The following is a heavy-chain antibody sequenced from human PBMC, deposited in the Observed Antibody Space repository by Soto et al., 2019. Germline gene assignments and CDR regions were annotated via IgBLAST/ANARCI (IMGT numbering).Heavy chain of an antibody. Sequence: EVQLVESGGGLVKPGGSLRLSCAGSEFPFSDYTMTWVRQAPGKGLEWVSSISRRSVYIYYADSVKGRFTISRDNAKNSLSLLTNSLKAEHTAVYYCARARRTKGYCSSSSCYASDSWGQGTLVTVSS. D-gene: IGHD2-2*01. V-gene: IGHV3-21*02. CDR1: EFPFSDYT. CDR3: ARARRTKGYCSSSSCYASDS. J-gene: IGHJ4*02. CDR2: ISRRSVYI.